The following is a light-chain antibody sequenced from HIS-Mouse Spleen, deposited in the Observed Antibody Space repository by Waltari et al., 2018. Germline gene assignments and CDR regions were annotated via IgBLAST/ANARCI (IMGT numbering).Light chain of an antibody. Sequence: QSALTQPASVSGSPGQSITISCTGTSSDVGGYNYVSWYQQHPGKAPKLMIYDVSNRPAGVSSRFSGSKSGNTGSRTISGLQAKDEADYYCSSYTSSSTEVFGGGTKLTVL. CDR1: SSDVGGYNY. CDR2: DVS. J-gene: IGLJ2*01. V-gene: IGLV2-14*03. CDR3: SSYTSSSTEV.